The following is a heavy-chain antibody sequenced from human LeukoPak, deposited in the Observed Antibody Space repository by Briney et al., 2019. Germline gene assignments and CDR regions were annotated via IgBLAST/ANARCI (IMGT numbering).Heavy chain of an antibody. J-gene: IGHJ3*02. Sequence: PSETLSLTCAVYGGSFSGYYWSWIRQPPGKGLEWIGEINHSGSTNYNPSLKSRVTISVDTSKNQFSLKLSSVTAADTAVYYCARDSPRLLVFDIWGQGTMVTVSS. V-gene: IGHV4-34*01. CDR1: GGSFSGYY. CDR3: ARDSPRLLVFDI. CDR2: INHSGST. D-gene: IGHD2-8*02.